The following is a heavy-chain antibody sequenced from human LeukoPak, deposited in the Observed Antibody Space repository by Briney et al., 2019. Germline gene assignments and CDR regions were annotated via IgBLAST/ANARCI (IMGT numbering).Heavy chain of an antibody. J-gene: IGHJ4*02. V-gene: IGHV1-69*04. CDR2: IIPILGIA. Sequence: SVKVSCKASGGTFSSYAISWVRQAPGQGLEWMGRIIPILGIANYAQKFQGRVTITADKSTSTAYMELSRLRSDDTAVYYCAPTNLYSSSWIFDYWGQGTLVTVSS. D-gene: IGHD6-13*01. CDR1: GGTFSSYA. CDR3: APTNLYSSSWIFDY.